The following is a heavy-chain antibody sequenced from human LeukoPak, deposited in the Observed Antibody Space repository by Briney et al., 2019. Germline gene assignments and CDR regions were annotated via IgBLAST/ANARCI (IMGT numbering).Heavy chain of an antibody. V-gene: IGHV4-61*01. CDR1: GGSVCSGSYY. J-gene: IGHJ3*02. D-gene: IGHD6-19*01. Sequence: PSETLSLTCTVSGGSVCSGSYYWSWIRQPPGKGLEWIGYIYYSGSTNYNPSLKSRVTISVDTSKNQFSLKLSSVTAADTAVYYCARDRASRYSSGWYRGRRDAFDIWGQGTMVTVSS. CDR3: ARDRASRYSSGWYRGRRDAFDI. CDR2: IYYSGST.